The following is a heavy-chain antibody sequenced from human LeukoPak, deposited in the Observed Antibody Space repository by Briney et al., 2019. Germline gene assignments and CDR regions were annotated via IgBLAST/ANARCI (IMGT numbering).Heavy chain of an antibody. CDR3: ARNLGSGWYEAGSYFDY. J-gene: IGHJ4*02. CDR2: INWNGGST. D-gene: IGHD6-19*01. CDR1: GFTFSSYG. V-gene: IGHV3-20*04. Sequence: GGSLRLSCAASGFTFSSYGMSWVRQAPGKGLEWVSGINWNGGSTGYADSVKGRFTISRDNAKNSLYLQMNSLRAEDTALYYCARNLGSGWYEAGSYFDYWGQGTLVTVSS.